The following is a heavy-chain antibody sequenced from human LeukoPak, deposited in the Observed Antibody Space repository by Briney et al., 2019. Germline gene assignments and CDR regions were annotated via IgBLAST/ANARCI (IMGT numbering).Heavy chain of an antibody. Sequence: GESLKISCKGSGYRFTSYWIAWVRQMPGKGLEWMGIIYPGDSNTRYSPSFQGQVTISADKSIGTAYLQWSSLRAWDTAMYCCARGRVPHDYGDYFWFDPWGQGTLVTVSS. CDR1: GYRFTSYW. V-gene: IGHV5-51*01. J-gene: IGHJ5*02. D-gene: IGHD4-17*01. CDR2: IYPGDSNT. CDR3: ARGRVPHDYGDYFWFDP.